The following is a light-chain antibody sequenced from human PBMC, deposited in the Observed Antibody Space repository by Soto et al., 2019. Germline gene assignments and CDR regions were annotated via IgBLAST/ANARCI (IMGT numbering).Light chain of an antibody. V-gene: IGKV3-20*01. CDR3: QQYGSSPGT. J-gene: IGKJ1*01. CDR1: QSVSSSY. CDR2: GAS. Sequence: EIVLTQSPGTLSLSPCERATLSCSASQSVSSSYLAWYQQKPGQAPRLLIYGASSRATGIPDRFSGSGSGTDFTLTISRLEPEDFAEYYCQQYGSSPGTFGQGTKVDIK.